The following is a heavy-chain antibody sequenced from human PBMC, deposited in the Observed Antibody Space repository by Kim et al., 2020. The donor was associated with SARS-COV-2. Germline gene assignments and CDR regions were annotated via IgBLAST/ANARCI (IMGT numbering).Heavy chain of an antibody. CDR1: GFTFSSHW. Sequence: GGSLRLSCAASGFTFSSHWMYWVRQVPGKGLMWVSRIDGDGSGTNYADSVKGRFTISRDNAKSTLYLQMNSRRVDDTAVYYCARDENWSLDYWGQGTLVTVSS. D-gene: IGHD1-1*01. J-gene: IGHJ4*02. V-gene: IGHV3-74*01. CDR3: ARDENWSLDY. CDR2: IDGDGSGT.